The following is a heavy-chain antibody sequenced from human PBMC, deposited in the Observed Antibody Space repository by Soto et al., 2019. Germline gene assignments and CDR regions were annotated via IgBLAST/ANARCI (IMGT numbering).Heavy chain of an antibody. V-gene: IGHV3-30*01. Sequence: HPGGSLRLSCAASGFTFSRYAMDWVRQAPGKGLEWVAIISYDGRNQYYGDSVKGRFTISRDDSKNTLYLQMDSLRADDTAVYYCVRSDHDNSPHYLYYWGQGTLVTVSS. CDR3: VRSDHDNSPHYLYY. D-gene: IGHD1-26*01. CDR2: ISYDGRNQ. J-gene: IGHJ4*02. CDR1: GFTFSRYA.